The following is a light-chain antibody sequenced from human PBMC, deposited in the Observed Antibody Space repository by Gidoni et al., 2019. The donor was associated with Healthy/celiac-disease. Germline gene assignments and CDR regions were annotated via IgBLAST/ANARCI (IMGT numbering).Light chain of an antibody. J-gene: IGKJ2*01. Sequence: IQMTQSPSSLSASVGDRVTITCQASQDISNYLNWYQQKPGKAPKLLIYDASNLEKGVPSRFSGSGSGTDFTFTISSLQPEDIATYYCQQYDNLPYTFXQXTKLEIK. CDR1: QDISNY. CDR3: QQYDNLPYT. V-gene: IGKV1-33*01. CDR2: DAS.